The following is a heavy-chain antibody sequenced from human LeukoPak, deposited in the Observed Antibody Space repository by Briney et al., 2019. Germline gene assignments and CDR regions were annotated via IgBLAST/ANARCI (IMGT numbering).Heavy chain of an antibody. CDR2: ISSEGRST. V-gene: IGHV3-64D*06. J-gene: IGHJ3*02. CDR1: GFTFSNYA. CDR3: FPDAFCI. Sequence: GGSLRLSCSASGFTFSNYAMHWVRRAPGKGLEYVSAISSEGRSTYYADSVKGRFTISRDNSKNTLYLQMSSLRADDTAVYYWFPDAFCIWGQGTMVTVSS.